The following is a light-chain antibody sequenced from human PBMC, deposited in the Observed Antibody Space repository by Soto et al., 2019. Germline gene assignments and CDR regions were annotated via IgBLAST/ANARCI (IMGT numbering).Light chain of an antibody. Sequence: QSALPKPAPVPGSPGRPSTTSCPGTSRDVGSYNLVSWYQQHPGKAPKLMIYEGSKRPSGVSNRFSGSKSGNTASLTISGLQAEDEADYYCCSYAGSSTVVFGGGTKLTVL. CDR3: CSYAGSSTVV. J-gene: IGLJ2*01. CDR2: EGS. CDR1: SRDVGSYNL. V-gene: IGLV2-23*01.